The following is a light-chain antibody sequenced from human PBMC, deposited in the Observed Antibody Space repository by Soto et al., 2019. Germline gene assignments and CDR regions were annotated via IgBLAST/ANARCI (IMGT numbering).Light chain of an antibody. CDR3: QHYNNWPPWT. Sequence: EIVMTQSPATLSVSPGERATLSCRASQSVSSNLAWYQQKPGQAPRLLIYGASTRATGIPARFSGRGSGTEFTLTISSLQSEDFAVYYCQHYNNWPPWTFGQGTKVDIK. CDR1: QSVSSN. CDR2: GAS. V-gene: IGKV3-15*01. J-gene: IGKJ1*01.